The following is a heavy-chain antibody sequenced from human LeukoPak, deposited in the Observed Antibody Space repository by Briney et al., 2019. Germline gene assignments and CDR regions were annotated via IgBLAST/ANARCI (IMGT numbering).Heavy chain of an antibody. CDR1: GFTVSTDN. CDR3: TKRSRGYYDY. D-gene: IGHD3-10*01. J-gene: IGHJ4*02. Sequence: GGSLRLSCAASGFTVSTDNMSWVRQVPGEGLEWVSVVYSGNDGTSYADSVRGRFTISRDDSKNMVYLQMNNLRLEDAAVYYSTKRSRGYYDYWGQGTLVTVSS. CDR2: VYSGNDGT. V-gene: IGHV3-66*02.